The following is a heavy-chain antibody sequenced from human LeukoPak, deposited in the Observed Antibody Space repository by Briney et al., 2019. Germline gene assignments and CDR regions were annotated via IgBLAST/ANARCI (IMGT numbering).Heavy chain of an antibody. D-gene: IGHD3-3*01. Sequence: SETLSFTCTVSGYSISSGYYWGWIRQPPGKGLEWIGSIYHSGSTYYNPSLKSRVTISVDTSKNQFSLKLSSVTAADTAVYYCAREFVSHDFWSGYSLTYYYYMDVWGKGTTVTVSS. J-gene: IGHJ6*03. CDR2: IYHSGST. CDR3: AREFVSHDFWSGYSLTYYYYMDV. CDR1: GYSISSGYY. V-gene: IGHV4-38-2*02.